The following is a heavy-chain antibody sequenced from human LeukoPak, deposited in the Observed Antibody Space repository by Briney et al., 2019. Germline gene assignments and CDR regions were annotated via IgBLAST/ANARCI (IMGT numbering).Heavy chain of an antibody. J-gene: IGHJ6*02. V-gene: IGHV3-7*01. Sequence: GSLRLSCAASGFTFSSYWMSWVRQAPGKGLEWVANIKQDGSEKYYVDSVKGRFTISRDNAKNSLYLQMNSLRVEDTAVYYCARVPAVRGVIDYYYGMDVWGQGTTVTVSS. CDR1: GFTFSSYW. CDR3: ARVPAVRGVIDYYYGMDV. D-gene: IGHD3-10*01. CDR2: IKQDGSEK.